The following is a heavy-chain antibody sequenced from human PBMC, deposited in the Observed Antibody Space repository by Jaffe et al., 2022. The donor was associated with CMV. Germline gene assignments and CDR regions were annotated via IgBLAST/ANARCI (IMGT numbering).Heavy chain of an antibody. J-gene: IGHJ4*02. CDR3: ARVNYYGSGSYYPSYFDY. CDR2: ISGSGGST. Sequence: EVQLVESGGGLVQPGGSLRLSCAASGFTFSSYAMSWVRQAPGKGLEWVSAISGSGGSTYYADSVKGRFTISRDNSKNTLYLQMNSLRAEDTAVYYCARVNYYGSGSYYPSYFDYWGQGTLVTVSS. V-gene: IGHV3-23*04. CDR1: GFTFSSYA. D-gene: IGHD3-10*01.